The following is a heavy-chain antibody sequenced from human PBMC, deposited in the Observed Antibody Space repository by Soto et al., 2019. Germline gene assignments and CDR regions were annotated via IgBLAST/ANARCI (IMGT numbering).Heavy chain of an antibody. D-gene: IGHD2-2*01. J-gene: IGHJ4*02. CDR2: INHSGST. V-gene: IGHV4-34*01. CDR1: GGSFSGYY. Sequence: PSETLSLTCAVYGGSFSGYYWSWIRQPPGKGLEWIGEINHSGSTNYNPSLKSRVTISVDTSKNQFSLKLSSVTAADTAVYYCASLVVPAAKFDYWGQGTLVTVSS. CDR3: ASLVVPAAKFDY.